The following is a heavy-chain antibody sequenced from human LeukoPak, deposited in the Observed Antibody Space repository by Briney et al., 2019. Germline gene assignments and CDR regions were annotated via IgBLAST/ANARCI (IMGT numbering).Heavy chain of an antibody. Sequence: SETLSLTCIVSGGSISSYYWSWIRQPPGKGLEWIGYIYYSGSTNYNPSLKSRVTISVDASKNQFSLKLSSVTAADTAVYYCARGPYYYDSSGYYHWGQGTLVTVSS. CDR2: IYYSGST. J-gene: IGHJ5*02. D-gene: IGHD3-22*01. CDR3: ARGPYYYDSSGYYH. V-gene: IGHV4-59*01. CDR1: GGSISSYY.